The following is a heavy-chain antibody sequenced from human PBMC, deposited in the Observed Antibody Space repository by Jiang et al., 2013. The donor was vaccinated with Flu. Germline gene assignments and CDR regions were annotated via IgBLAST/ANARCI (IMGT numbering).Heavy chain of an antibody. V-gene: IGHV4-39*01. CDR1: GGSISSNHYY. CDR2: IYHDGST. Sequence: LLKPSETLSLTCTVSGGSISSNHYYWGWIRQPPGKGLEWIGSIYHDGSTYYNTSLKSRVTISVDTSKNQFSLKLGSVTAADTTVYYCARLHFYGGSGAFDIWGQGTMVTVSS. J-gene: IGHJ3*02. D-gene: IGHD4-23*01. CDR3: ARLHFYGGSGAFDI.